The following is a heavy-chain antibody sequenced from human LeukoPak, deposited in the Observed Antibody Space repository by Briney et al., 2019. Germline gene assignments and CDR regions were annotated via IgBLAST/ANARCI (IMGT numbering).Heavy chain of an antibody. CDR1: GYSISSGYY. CDR2: IYHSGST. V-gene: IGHV4-38-2*02. J-gene: IGHJ4*02. CDR3: ARALYSGYGYFDY. Sequence: SETLSLTCTVSGYSISSGYYWGWIRQPPGKGLEWIGSIYHSGSTYYNPSLKSRVTISVDTSKNQFSLKLSSVTAADTAVYYCARALYSGYGYFDYWGQGTLVTVSS. D-gene: IGHD5-12*01.